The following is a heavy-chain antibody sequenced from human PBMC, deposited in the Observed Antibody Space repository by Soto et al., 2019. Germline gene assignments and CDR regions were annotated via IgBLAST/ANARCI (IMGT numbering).Heavy chain of an antibody. D-gene: IGHD1-1*01. V-gene: IGHV4-59*01. CDR3: ARDRKWKGYYGMDV. J-gene: IGHJ6*02. CDR2: IYYSGST. CDR1: GGSISSYY. Sequence: SETLSLTCTVSGGSISSYYWNWIRQPPGKGLEWIGYIYYSGSTNYNPSLKSRVTISVDTSKNQFSLKLSSVTAADTAVYYCARDRKWKGYYGMDVWGQGTTVNVSS.